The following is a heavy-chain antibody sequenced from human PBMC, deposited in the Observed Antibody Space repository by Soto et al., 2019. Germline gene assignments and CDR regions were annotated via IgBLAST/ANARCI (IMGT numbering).Heavy chain of an antibody. J-gene: IGHJ6*02. CDR1: GFTFSSYA. CDR2: ISYDGSNK. CDR3: ARDHRFEYYFGMGV. V-gene: IGHV3-30-3*01. Sequence: GGSLRLSCAASGFTFSSYAMHWVRQAPGKGLEWVAVISYDGSNKYYADSVKGRFTISRDNSNNTLYLQVNSLRAEDTAVYSCARDHRFEYYFGMGVWGQGTTVTVSS.